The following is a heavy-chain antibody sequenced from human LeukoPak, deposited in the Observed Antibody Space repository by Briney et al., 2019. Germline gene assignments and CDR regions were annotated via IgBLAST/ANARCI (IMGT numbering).Heavy chain of an antibody. D-gene: IGHD5-18*01. CDR3: ARQTAMGRSGDY. J-gene: IGHJ4*02. Sequence: GESLKISCKASGYGFPSYCIGWMGQMPGKGMEWIGIIDPSDSESRYTPSSQGQVTISVAKSLTTAYLQWNSLKASDTAMYYCARQTAMGRSGDYWGQGTLVTVSS. V-gene: IGHV5-51*01. CDR1: GYGFPSYC. CDR2: IDPSDSES.